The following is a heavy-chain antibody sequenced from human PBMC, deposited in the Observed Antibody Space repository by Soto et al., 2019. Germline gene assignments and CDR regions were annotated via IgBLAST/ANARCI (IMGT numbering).Heavy chain of an antibody. D-gene: IGHD3-10*01. Sequence: VQLVESGGGLVKPGGSLRLSCAASGFTFSSYTMHWVRQAPGKGLEWVALMSYDGSDKYYADAVKGRFTISRDNSKNTLYLKMDSLRVEDTALYYCAGRSGSSDYWGQGTLVTVSS. CDR2: MSYDGSDK. CDR1: GFTFSSYT. CDR3: AGRSGSSDY. V-gene: IGHV3-30*04. J-gene: IGHJ4*02.